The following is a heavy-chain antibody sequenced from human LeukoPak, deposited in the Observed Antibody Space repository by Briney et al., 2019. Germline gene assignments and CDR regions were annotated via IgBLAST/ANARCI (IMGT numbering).Heavy chain of an antibody. D-gene: IGHD6-13*01. CDR1: GGSVSSSSYY. CDR3: ATYSSSVGSAFDI. J-gene: IGHJ3*02. CDR2: IYYSGST. Sequence: PSETLSLTCTVSGGSVSSSSYYWGWIRQPPGKGLEWIGSIYYSGSTYYNPSLKSRVTISVDTSKNQFSLKLSSVTAADTAVYYCATYSSSVGSAFDIWGQGTMVTVSS. V-gene: IGHV4-39*07.